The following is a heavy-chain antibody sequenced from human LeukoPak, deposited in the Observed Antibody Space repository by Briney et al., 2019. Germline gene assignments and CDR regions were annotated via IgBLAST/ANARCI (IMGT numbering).Heavy chain of an antibody. V-gene: IGHV3-23*01. CDR3: AKDQAHSSGYPNYSDY. J-gene: IGHJ4*02. Sequence: GGSLRLSCAASGFTFSSYAMSWVRQAPGKGLEWVSAISGSGGSTYYADSVKGRFTISRDNSKNTLYLQMNSLRAEGTAVYYCAKDQAHSSGYPNYSDYWGQGTLVTVSS. CDR2: ISGSGGST. D-gene: IGHD6-19*01. CDR1: GFTFSSYA.